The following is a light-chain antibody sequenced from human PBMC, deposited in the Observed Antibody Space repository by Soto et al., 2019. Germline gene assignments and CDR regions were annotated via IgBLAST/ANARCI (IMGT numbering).Light chain of an antibody. V-gene: IGLV3-21*04. CDR3: QVWDSSSDHYV. Sequence: SYELTPAPSMSMAPGKTARITRGGKNIGSKSVHWYQQKPGQAPVLVIYYDSDRPSGIPERFSGSNSGNTATLTISRVEAGDEADYYCQVWDSSSDHYVFGTGTKVTVL. CDR1: NIGSKS. CDR2: YDS. J-gene: IGLJ1*01.